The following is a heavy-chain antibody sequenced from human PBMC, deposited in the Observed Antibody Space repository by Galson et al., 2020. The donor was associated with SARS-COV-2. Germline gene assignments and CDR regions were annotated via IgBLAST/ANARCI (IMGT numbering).Heavy chain of an antibody. CDR3: ARRAGGGSRSGWYYYFDY. V-gene: IGHV5-51*01. CDR2: VYPGDSDT. J-gene: IGHJ4*02. CDR1: GYDFTTSW. Sequence: GESLKISCKGSGYDFTTSWIGWVRQMPGKGLEWMGIVYPGDSDTIYSPSFHGQVTMSVDNSISTAYLQWSSLKASDTAMYYCARRAGGGSRSGWYYYFDYWGQGTLVSVSS. D-gene: IGHD6-19*01.